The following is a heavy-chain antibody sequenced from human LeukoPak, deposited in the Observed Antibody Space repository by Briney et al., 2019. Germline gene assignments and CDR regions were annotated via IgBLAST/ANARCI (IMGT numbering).Heavy chain of an antibody. CDR1: GYTFTGYY. CDR3: ASVSYDYVWGSYRYRRRYFDY. CDR2: INPNSGGT. J-gene: IGHJ4*02. V-gene: IGHV1-2*02. D-gene: IGHD3-16*02. Sequence: ASVKVSCKASGYTFTGYYMHWVRQAPGQGLEWMGWINPNSGGTNYAQKFQGRVTMTRDTSISTAYMELSRLRSDDTAVYYCASVSYDYVWGSYRYRRRYFDYWGQGTLVTVSS.